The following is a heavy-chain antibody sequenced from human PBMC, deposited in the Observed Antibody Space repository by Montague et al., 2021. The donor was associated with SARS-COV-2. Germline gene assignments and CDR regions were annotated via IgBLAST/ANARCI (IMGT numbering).Heavy chain of an antibody. CDR2: IYYSGST. D-gene: IGHD6-19*01. CDR1: GGSISGGGYY. Sequence: TLSLTCTVSGGSISGGGYYWSWIRQHPGKGLEWIGYIYYSGSTYYDPSLKSRVTISVDTSKNQFSLKLSSVTATDTAVYYCSRGGGIGVSDSWGQGTLVAVSS. J-gene: IGHJ4*02. V-gene: IGHV4-31*03. CDR3: SRGGGIGVSDS.